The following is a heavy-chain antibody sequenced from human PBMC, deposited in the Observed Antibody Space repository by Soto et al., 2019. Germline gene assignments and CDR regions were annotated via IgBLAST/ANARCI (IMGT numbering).Heavy chain of an antibody. CDR3: GRLIRNSRLDA. J-gene: IGHJ5*02. V-gene: IGHV6-1*01. CDR2: TYYRSKWYN. D-gene: IGHD2-8*01. CDR1: GDSVSTNSAT. Sequence: SQTLSLTCAISGDSVSTNSATLDWIRQSPSRGLEWLGRTYYRSKWYNDYAVSVKGRITLYRARCNEQLPLHLNSVTPDGPALWDCGRLIRNSRLDAWGEATLVT.